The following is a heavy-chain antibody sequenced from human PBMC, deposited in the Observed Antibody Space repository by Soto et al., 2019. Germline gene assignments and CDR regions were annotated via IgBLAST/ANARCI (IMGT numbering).Heavy chain of an antibody. D-gene: IGHD2-21*02. CDR3: ARALRRHIVVVTAPLYYYYGMYV. V-gene: IGHV1-69*01. J-gene: IGHJ6*02. CDR2: IIPIFGTA. Sequence: QVQLVQSGAEVKKPGSSVKVSCKASGGTFSSYAISWVRQAPGQGLEWMGGIIPIFGTANYAQKFQGRVTITADESTSTAYMELSSLRSEDTAVYYCARALRRHIVVVTAPLYYYYGMYVWGQGTTVTVSS. CDR1: GGTFSSYA.